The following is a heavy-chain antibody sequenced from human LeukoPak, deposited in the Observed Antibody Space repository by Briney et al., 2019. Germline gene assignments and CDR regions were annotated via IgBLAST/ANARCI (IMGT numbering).Heavy chain of an antibody. J-gene: IGHJ5*02. CDR2: INTNTGNP. CDR3: ARDPGDDFVVPGDP. Sequence: ASVKVSCKASGYAFIDYAINWVRQAPGQGLEWMGWINTNTGNPTYAQGFTGRFVFSLDTSVSTTYLQISSLKAEDTAVYYCARDPGDDFVVPGDPWGQGTMVTVSS. D-gene: IGHD2-2*01. CDR1: GYAFIDYA. V-gene: IGHV7-4-1*02.